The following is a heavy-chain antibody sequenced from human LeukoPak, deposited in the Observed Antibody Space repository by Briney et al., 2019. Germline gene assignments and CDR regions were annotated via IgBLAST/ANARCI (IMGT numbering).Heavy chain of an antibody. CDR1: GGSFSGYY. J-gene: IGHJ5*02. V-gene: IGHV4-34*01. CDR3: ARASSITGTTRGPRPFDP. D-gene: IGHD1-20*01. Sequence: PSETLSPTCAVYGGSFSGYYWSWIRQPPGKGLEWIGEINHSGSTNYNPSLKSRVTISVDTSKNQFSLKLSSVTAADTAVYYCARASSITGTTRGPRPFDPWGQGTLVTVSS. CDR2: INHSGST.